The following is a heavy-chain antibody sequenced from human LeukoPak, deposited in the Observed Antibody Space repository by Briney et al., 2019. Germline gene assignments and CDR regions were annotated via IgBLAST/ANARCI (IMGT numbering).Heavy chain of an antibody. CDR3: AKVVSGFHFDC. J-gene: IGHJ4*02. V-gene: IGHV3-53*01. CDR2: IYSGGST. D-gene: IGHD1-26*01. CDR1: GFTVSSNY. Sequence: PGGSLRLSCAASGFTVSSNYMSWVRQAPGKGLEWVSVIYSGGSTYYADSVKGRFTISRDNSKNTLYLQMNTLRAEDTAVYYCAKVVSGFHFDCWGQGTLVTVSS.